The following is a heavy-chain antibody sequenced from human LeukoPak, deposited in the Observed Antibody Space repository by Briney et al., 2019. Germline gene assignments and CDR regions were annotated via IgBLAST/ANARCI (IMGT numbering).Heavy chain of an antibody. Sequence: SETLSLTCTVSGDSISSGDYYWSWIRQPAGKGLEWIGRISSSGSTNYNPSLKSRVTISVDTFKNQFSLKLSSVTAADTAVYYCARVGGDSGSYPARLDFDYWGQGTLVTVSS. CDR2: ISSSGST. V-gene: IGHV4-61*02. D-gene: IGHD1-26*01. CDR3: ARVGGDSGSYPARLDFDY. CDR1: GDSISSGDYY. J-gene: IGHJ4*02.